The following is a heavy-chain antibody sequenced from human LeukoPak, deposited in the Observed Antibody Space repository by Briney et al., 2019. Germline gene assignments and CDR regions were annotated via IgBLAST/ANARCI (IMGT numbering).Heavy chain of an antibody. CDR3: ARDPSTYYYDSWFDY. CDR2: IYYSGST. Sequence: SETLSLTCTVSGGSISSYYWSWIRQPPGKGLEWIGYIYYSGSTNYNPSLKSRVTISVDTSKNQFSLKLSSVTAADTAVYYCARDPSTYYYDSWFDYWGQGTLVTVSS. D-gene: IGHD3-22*01. CDR1: GGSISSYY. J-gene: IGHJ4*02. V-gene: IGHV4-59*01.